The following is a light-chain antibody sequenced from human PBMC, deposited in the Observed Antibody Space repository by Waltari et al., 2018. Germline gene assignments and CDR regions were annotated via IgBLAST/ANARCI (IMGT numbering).Light chain of an antibody. J-gene: IGKJ1*01. Sequence: ILVTQSPAALSVSLGDSATLSCRASQTVGVKIAWYQQMVGQAPRLLISDTSTRATGVPSRFSGSASETEFTLTSGSLQSEDSAIYVCQQQHHWPTFGQGTKVESK. V-gene: IGKV3-15*01. CDR2: DTS. CDR1: QTVGVK. CDR3: QQQHHWPT.